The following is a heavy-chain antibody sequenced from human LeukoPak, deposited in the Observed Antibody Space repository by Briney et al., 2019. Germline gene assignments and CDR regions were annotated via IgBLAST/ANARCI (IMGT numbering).Heavy chain of an antibody. V-gene: IGHV3-23*01. CDR1: GFTFTSYS. J-gene: IGHJ4*02. D-gene: IGHD1-26*01. CDR3: AKGGKWDVMPFDY. Sequence: GGSLRLSCAASGFTFTSYSMNWVRQAPGKGLEWVSTISGGGGSTYYADSVKGRFTISRDNSKNTLYLQVNSLRAEDTAVYYCAKGGKWDVMPFDYWGQGTLVTVSS. CDR2: ISGGGGST.